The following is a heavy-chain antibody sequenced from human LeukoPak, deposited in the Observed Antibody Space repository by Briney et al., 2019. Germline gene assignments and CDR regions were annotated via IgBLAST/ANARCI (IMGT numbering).Heavy chain of an antibody. D-gene: IGHD2-8*01. CDR1: GFTFSGYY. J-gene: IGHJ4*02. CDR2: VNSGSDII. Sequence: PGGSLRLSCAASGFTFSGYYMSWIRQAPGKGLEWVSHVNSGSDIIYNADSVEGRFTISRDNAETSLYLQMNSLRADDTAVYFCARGEWFYDSWGQGTLVTVSS. CDR3: ARGEWFYDS. V-gene: IGHV3-11*01.